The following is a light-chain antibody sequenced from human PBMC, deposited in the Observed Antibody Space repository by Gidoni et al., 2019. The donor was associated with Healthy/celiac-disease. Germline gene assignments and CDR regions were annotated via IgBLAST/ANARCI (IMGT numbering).Light chain of an antibody. CDR1: SSDVGGYNY. Sequence: QSALTQPASASGPPGQPITISCTGTSSDVGGYNYVSWYQQHPGKAPKLMIYEVSNRPSGVSNRFSGSKSGNTASLTISGLQAEDEADYYCSSYTSSSTVGIGGGTKLTVL. V-gene: IGLV2-14*01. CDR3: SSYTSSSTVG. J-gene: IGLJ2*01. CDR2: EVS.